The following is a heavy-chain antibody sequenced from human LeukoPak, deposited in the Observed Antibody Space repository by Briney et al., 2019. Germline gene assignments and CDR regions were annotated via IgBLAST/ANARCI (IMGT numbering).Heavy chain of an antibody. J-gene: IGHJ6*03. CDR2: IWYDGSNK. CDR1: GFTFSSYG. D-gene: IGHD2-2*01. V-gene: IGHV3-33*01. Sequence: PGRSLRLSCAASGFTFSSYGMHWVRQAPGKGLEGVAVIWYDGSNKYYADSVKGRFTISRDNSKNTLYLQMNSLRAEDTAVYYCARGGGYCSSTSCYDYYYYMDVWGKGTTVTVSS. CDR3: ARGGGYCSSTSCYDYYYYMDV.